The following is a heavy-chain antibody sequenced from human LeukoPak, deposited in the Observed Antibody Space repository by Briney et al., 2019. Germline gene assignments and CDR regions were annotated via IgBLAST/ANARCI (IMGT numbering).Heavy chain of an antibody. CDR3: AKRGVVIRVILVGFHKEAYYFDS. Sequence: PGGSLRLSCEASGFTFGSYAMYWVRQAPGKGLEWVAGIFGSGGSAHYADSAKGRFTISRDNSKNTVYLQMNSLRAEDTAVYFCAKRGVVIRVILVGFHKEAYYFDSWGQGALVTVSS. CDR1: GFTFGSYA. J-gene: IGHJ4*02. V-gene: IGHV3-23*01. D-gene: IGHD3-22*01. CDR2: IFGSGGSA.